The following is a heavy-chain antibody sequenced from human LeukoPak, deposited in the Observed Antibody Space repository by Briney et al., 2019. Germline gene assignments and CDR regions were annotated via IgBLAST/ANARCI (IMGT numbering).Heavy chain of an antibody. J-gene: IGHJ4*02. Sequence: GGSLRLSCAASGFTASSNYMSWVRQAPGKGLEWVSVISGSGGSTYYADSVKGRFTISRDNSKNTLYLQMNSLRAEDTAVYYCAKDYYDSSGQKGSYYFDYWGQGTLVTVSS. CDR2: ISGSGGST. D-gene: IGHD3-22*01. CDR3: AKDYYDSSGQKGSYYFDY. V-gene: IGHV3-23*01. CDR1: GFTASSNY.